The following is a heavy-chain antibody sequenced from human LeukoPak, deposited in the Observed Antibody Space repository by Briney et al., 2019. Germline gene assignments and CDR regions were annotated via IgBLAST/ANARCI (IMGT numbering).Heavy chain of an antibody. J-gene: IGHJ4*02. CDR2: ISSSGSTI. Sequence: GESLRLSCAASGFTFSSYEMNWVRQAPGKGLEWVSYISSSGSTIYYADSVKGRFTISRDNAKNSLYLQMSSLKTEDTALYYCARARYSANDYSDYWGQGTLVTVSS. D-gene: IGHD1-26*01. V-gene: IGHV3-48*03. CDR1: GFTFSSYE. CDR3: ARARYSANDYSDY.